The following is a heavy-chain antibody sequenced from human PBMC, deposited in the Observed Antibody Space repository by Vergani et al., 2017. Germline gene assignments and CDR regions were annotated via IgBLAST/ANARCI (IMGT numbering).Heavy chain of an antibody. CDR3: ARGNWGASFYEMDV. D-gene: IGHD7-27*01. CDR2: INDSGST. J-gene: IGHJ6*04. Sequence: QVQLQQWGAGLLKPSETLSLTCVVYGGSFSGYYWSWIRQSPGKGLEWIGEINDSGSTKYNPSLESRVTISVDTSKKQCFLKLNSVTAAVTAVFYCARGNWGASFYEMDVWGKGTTVTVSS. V-gene: IGHV4-34*01. CDR1: GGSFSGYY.